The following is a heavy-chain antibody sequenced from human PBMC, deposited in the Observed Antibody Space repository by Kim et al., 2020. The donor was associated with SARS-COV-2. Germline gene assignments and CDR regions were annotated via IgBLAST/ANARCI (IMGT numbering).Heavy chain of an antibody. CDR3: ATEDSSGSAFDY. V-gene: IGHV3-30*02. Sequence: KYYADAVKGRITISRDHSKTTLYLQMNSLRAEDTAVYYCATEDSSGSAFDYWGPGPLVTVSS. J-gene: IGHJ4*02. CDR2: K. D-gene: IGHD3-22*01.